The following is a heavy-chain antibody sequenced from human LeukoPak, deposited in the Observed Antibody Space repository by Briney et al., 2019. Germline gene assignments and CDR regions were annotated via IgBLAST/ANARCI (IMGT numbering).Heavy chain of an antibody. CDR3: ARDPTVTNFHDAFDI. CDR2: IKQDGSQN. D-gene: IGHD4-17*01. V-gene: IGHV3-7*05. CDR1: GFTFSSYW. J-gene: IGHJ3*02. Sequence: GGSLALSCTASGFTFSSYWMSWVRQAPGKGLEWVATIKQDGSQNEYVESVQGRFTISRDNAKNSLYLHMNRLRAEDTAVYYCARDPTVTNFHDAFDIWGQGTLVTVSS.